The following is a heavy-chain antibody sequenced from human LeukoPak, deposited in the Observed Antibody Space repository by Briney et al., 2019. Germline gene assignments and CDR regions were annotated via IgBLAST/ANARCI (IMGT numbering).Heavy chain of an antibody. CDR1: GITFSNYN. V-gene: IGHV3-21*01. Sequence: PGGSLRPSCAAPGITFSNYNMNWVRQAPGKGLEWISSITSSSSYTFYADSVKGRFTISRDNAKNSLYLQMNSLRVEDTAIYYCARDPYNGAYSEGYYYYYTDVWGKGTTVTVSS. CDR2: ITSSSSYT. J-gene: IGHJ6*03. D-gene: IGHD1-1*01. CDR3: ARDPYNGAYSEGYYYYYTDV.